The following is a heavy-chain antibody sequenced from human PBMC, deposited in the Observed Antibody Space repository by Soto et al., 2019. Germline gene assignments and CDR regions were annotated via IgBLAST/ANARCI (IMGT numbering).Heavy chain of an antibody. CDR3: ASARLVVEGRFDY. V-gene: IGHV3-11*06. CDR1: GFSFSDYY. Sequence: QVQLVESGGGLVKPGGSLRLSCAASGFSFSDYYMNWIRQAPGKGLEWLSYISSTATYTNYADSVRGRFTISRDSAKNSLYLDMNALSAEDTAVYYCASARLVVEGRFDYWGQGTLVTVSS. D-gene: IGHD3-22*01. J-gene: IGHJ4*02. CDR2: ISSTATYT.